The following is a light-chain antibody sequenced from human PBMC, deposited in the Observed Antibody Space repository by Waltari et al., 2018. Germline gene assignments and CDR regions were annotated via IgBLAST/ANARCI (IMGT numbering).Light chain of an antibody. CDR2: DVS. CDR1: SSDVGYYKY. J-gene: IGLJ3*02. Sequence: QSALTQSASVSGSPGQSITISCSGTSSDVGYYKYVSWYQQHPGKAPKLMIYDVSERPSGVCNRFSGSKSGNTASLTISGLQAEDEADYYCCSYTSSDTWVFGGGTKVTVL. V-gene: IGLV2-14*01. CDR3: CSYTSSDTWV.